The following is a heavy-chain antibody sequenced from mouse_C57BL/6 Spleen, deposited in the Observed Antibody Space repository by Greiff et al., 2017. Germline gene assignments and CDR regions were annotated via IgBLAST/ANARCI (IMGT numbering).Heavy chain of an antibody. V-gene: IGHV1-4*01. Sequence: VQLQQSGAELARPGASVQMSCKASGYTFTSYTMHWVKQRPGQGLEWIGYINPSSGYTKYNQKFKDKATLTADKSSSTAYMQLSSLTSEDSAVYYCAREGTGTGGFAYWGQGTLVTVSA. D-gene: IGHD4-1*01. CDR3: AREGTGTGGFAY. CDR1: GYTFTSYT. CDR2: INPSSGYT. J-gene: IGHJ3*01.